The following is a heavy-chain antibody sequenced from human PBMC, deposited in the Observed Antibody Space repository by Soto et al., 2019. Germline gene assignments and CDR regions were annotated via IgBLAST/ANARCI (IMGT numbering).Heavy chain of an antibody. V-gene: IGHV3-64*01. CDR2: ISSNGGST. Sequence: GGSLRLSCAASGFTFSSYAMHWVRQAPGKGLEYVSAISSNGGSTYYANSVKGRFTISRDNSKNTLYLQMGSLGAEDMAVYYCARDTHTYCSGGSCYEFDYWGQGTLVTVSS. CDR3: ARDTHTYCSGGSCYEFDY. D-gene: IGHD2-15*01. CDR1: GFTFSSYA. J-gene: IGHJ4*02.